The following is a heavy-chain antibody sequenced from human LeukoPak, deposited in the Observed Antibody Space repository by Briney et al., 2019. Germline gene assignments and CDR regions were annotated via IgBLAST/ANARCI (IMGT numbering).Heavy chain of an antibody. D-gene: IGHD3-10*01. V-gene: IGHV1-2*02. CDR3: ARGAYGSGWEAFDI. CDR2: INPNSGGT. J-gene: IGHJ3*02. Sequence: ASVKVSCKASGYTFTGYYMHWVRQAPGQGLEWMGWINPNSGGTNYEQNFQGRVTMTRDTSISTAYMELSRLRSDDTAVYYCARGAYGSGWEAFDIWGQGQWSPSLQ. CDR1: GYTFTGYY.